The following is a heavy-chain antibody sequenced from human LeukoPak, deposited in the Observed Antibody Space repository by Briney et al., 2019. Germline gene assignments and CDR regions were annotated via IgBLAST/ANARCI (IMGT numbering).Heavy chain of an antibody. CDR1: GYTFTVHY. J-gene: IGHJ4*02. Sequence: GASVKLSCKTSGYTFTVHYMHWVRQAPGQGLEWMGWINPSSGDTNYAQKFQGRVTMTRDTSVSTAYMDLSRLRSDDTAVYYCARVPRPKYAGGQWDGDYWGQGTLVTVSS. CDR3: ARVPRPKYAGGQWDGDY. D-gene: IGHD1-26*01. CDR2: INPSSGDT. V-gene: IGHV1-2*02.